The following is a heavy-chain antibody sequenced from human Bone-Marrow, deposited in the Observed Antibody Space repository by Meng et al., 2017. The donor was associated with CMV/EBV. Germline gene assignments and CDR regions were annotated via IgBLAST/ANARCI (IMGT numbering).Heavy chain of an antibody. Sequence: GESLKISCAASGFTFSSYSMNWVRQAPGKGLEWVSYISSGSHAIYYADSVKGRFTISRDNAKNSLYLQMNSLRAEDTAVYYCARDLPHYSLDYWGQGTLVTVSS. CDR2: ISSGSHAI. CDR3: ARDLPHYSLDY. CDR1: GFTFSSYS. V-gene: IGHV3-48*04. J-gene: IGHJ4*02. D-gene: IGHD4-11*01.